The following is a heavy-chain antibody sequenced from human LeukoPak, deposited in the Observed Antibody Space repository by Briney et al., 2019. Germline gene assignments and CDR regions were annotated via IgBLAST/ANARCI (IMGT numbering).Heavy chain of an antibody. J-gene: IGHJ5*02. V-gene: IGHV4-59*08. CDR1: GGSISSYY. Sequence: PSETLSLTCTVSGGSISSYYWSWIRQPPGKGLEWIGCVYYIGSSNYDPSLKSRVTISLDTSKNQFSLRLNSVTAADTAVYYCARSLTTGIDWFDPWGQGTLVTVSS. CDR2: VYYIGSS. CDR3: ARSLTTGIDWFDP. D-gene: IGHD4/OR15-4a*01.